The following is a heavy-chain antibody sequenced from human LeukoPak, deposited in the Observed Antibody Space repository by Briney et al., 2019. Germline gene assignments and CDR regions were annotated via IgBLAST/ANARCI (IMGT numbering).Heavy chain of an antibody. Sequence: SETLSLTCTVSGGSISSYYWSWIRQPPGKGLEWIGYIYYSGSTNYNPSLKSRVTISVDTSKNQFSLKLSSVTAADTAVYYCARRLRLDWFDPWGQGTLVTVSS. CDR2: IYYSGST. CDR1: GGSISSYY. CDR3: ARRLRLDWFDP. D-gene: IGHD6-19*01. J-gene: IGHJ5*02. V-gene: IGHV4-59*08.